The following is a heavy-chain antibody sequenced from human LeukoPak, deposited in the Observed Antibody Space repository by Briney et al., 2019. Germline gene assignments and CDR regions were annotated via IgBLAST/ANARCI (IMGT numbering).Heavy chain of an antibody. CDR1: GGSISSSSYY. CDR3: AKGAGGFSYYNWFDP. CDR2: IYYSGST. J-gene: IGHJ5*02. Sequence: SETLSLTCTVSGGSISSSSYYWGWIRQPPGKGLEWIGSIYYSGSTYYNPSLTSRVTISVDTSKNQFSLKLASVTAADTAIYYCAKGAGGFSYYNWFDPWGQGTLVTVSS. V-gene: IGHV4-39*07. D-gene: IGHD5-18*01.